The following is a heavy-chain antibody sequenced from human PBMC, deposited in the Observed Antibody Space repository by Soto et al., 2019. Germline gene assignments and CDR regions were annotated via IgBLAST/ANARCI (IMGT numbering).Heavy chain of an antibody. CDR3: VRCGSGGSCYTSPLSY. V-gene: IGHV1-46*01. J-gene: IGHJ4*02. CDR2: IKPSDGTT. Sequence: VKVSCKASGYIFTSYQMHWVRQAPGQGLDWMGIIKPSDGTTTYAQKFQGRVTMTSDTSTRTIYMELSSLTSEDTAVYFCVRCGSGGSCYTSPLSYWGQGTLVTVSS. D-gene: IGHD2-21*01. CDR1: GYIFTSYQ.